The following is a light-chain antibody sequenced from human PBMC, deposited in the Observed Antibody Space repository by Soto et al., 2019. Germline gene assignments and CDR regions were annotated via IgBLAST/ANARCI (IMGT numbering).Light chain of an antibody. CDR3: QQYNSYSGWT. Sequence: DIQMTQSPSTLSASVGDRVTITCRASQSISSWLAWYQQKPGKAPKLLIYDASSLESGVPSRFSGSGSGTEVTLTISSRQPDDCATDYCQQYNSYSGWTFGQGTKVEIK. J-gene: IGKJ1*01. CDR1: QSISSW. CDR2: DAS. V-gene: IGKV1-5*01.